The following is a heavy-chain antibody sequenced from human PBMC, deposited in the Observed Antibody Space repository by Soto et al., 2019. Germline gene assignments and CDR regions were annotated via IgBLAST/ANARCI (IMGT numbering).Heavy chain of an antibody. Sequence: QVQLVQSGAEVKKPGASVKVSCKASGYTFTSYHLTWVRQAPGQGLEWMGWISAYNGNTNYAQKLHGRVTMTTDTSTSTAYMGLRSLRSDATAVYYCASESPPTREWGQGTLVTVSS. V-gene: IGHV1-18*01. J-gene: IGHJ4*02. CDR2: ISAYNGNT. CDR3: ASESPPTRE. D-gene: IGHD4-17*01. CDR1: GYTFTSYH.